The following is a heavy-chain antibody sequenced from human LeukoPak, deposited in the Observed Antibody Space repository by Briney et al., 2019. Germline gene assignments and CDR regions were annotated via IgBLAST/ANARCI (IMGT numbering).Heavy chain of an antibody. Sequence: ASVKVSCKASGYTFTSYGISWVRQARGQGLEWMGWISAYNGNTNYAQKLQGRVTMTTDTSTSTAYMELRSLRSDDTAVYYCARWATKYYDILTGYSDYWGQGTLVTVSS. CDR2: ISAYNGNT. D-gene: IGHD3-9*01. J-gene: IGHJ4*02. CDR3: ARWATKYYDILTGYSDY. V-gene: IGHV1-18*01. CDR1: GYTFTSYG.